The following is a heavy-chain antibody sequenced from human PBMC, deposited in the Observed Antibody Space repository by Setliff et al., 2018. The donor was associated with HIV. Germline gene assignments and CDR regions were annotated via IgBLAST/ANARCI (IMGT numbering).Heavy chain of an antibody. CDR3: AKDSLYLQMNTLRVEDTAVYYCAREATPRHSSGWVYFDY. CDR2: IHYSRGS. CDR1: GVSISGPIGITYY. J-gene: IGHJ4*02. D-gene: IGHD6-19*01. V-gene: IGHV4-39*02. Sequence: PSETLSLTCSVSGVSISGPIGITYYWDWLRQPPGKGLEWIGNIHYSRGSSYNASLKRRVTISLDTSKNPFSLKLSAVKGRFTMSRDNAKDSLYLQMNTLRVEDTAVYYCAREATPRHSSGWVYFDYWGQGMMVTVSS.